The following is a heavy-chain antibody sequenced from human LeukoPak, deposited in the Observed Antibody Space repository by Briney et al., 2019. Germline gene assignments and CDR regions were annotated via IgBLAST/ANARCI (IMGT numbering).Heavy chain of an antibody. Sequence: GASVKVSCKASGYTFTSYNMHWVRQAPGQGLEWMGIINPSGGSTSYAQKFQGRVTMTRDTSTSTVYMELSSLRSEDTAVYYCARESRAVRRLDYWGQGTLVTVSS. V-gene: IGHV1-46*01. D-gene: IGHD6-6*01. J-gene: IGHJ4*02. CDR3: ARESRAVRRLDY. CDR2: INPSGGST. CDR1: GYTFTSYN.